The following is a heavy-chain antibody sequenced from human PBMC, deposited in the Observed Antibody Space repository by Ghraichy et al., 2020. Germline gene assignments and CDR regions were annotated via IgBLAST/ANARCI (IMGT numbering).Heavy chain of an antibody. CDR2: LFHNGNS. J-gene: IGHJ4*02. CDR3: ARVFSGYGSGSFYYFDH. V-gene: IGHV4-30-2*01. CDR1: GGSISSGGYS. D-gene: IGHD3-10*01. Sequence: SETLSLTCAVSGGSISSGGYSWSWIRQPPGKGLEWIGYLFHNGNSYYSPSLKSRVTISVDRSKNQFSLSVTSVTVADTAVYFCARVFSGYGSGSFYYFDHWGQGTLVTVSS.